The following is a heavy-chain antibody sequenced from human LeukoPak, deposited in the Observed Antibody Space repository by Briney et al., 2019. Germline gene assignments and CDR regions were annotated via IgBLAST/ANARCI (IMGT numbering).Heavy chain of an antibody. Sequence: GASVTLSSTASGYTFTTYDINRVRQAPGQGLEWVGWMNPNSGNTGYAQKFQGRVTMTRNTYISTAYMELSSLRSEDTAVYYCARGQPRLSSSCFISWGYFDYWGEGTLVSVSS. CDR1: GYTFTTYD. J-gene: IGHJ4*02. CDR3: ARGQPRLSSSCFISWGYFDY. D-gene: IGHD6-6*01. CDR2: MNPNSGNT. V-gene: IGHV1-8*01.